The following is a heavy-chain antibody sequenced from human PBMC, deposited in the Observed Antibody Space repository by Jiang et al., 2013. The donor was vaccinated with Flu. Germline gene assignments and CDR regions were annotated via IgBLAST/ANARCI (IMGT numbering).Heavy chain of an antibody. CDR3: ARVNYDYVWGSYRPPFFDY. J-gene: IGHJ4*02. CDR1: GFSLSTSGMC. CDR2: IDWDDDK. Sequence: KPTQTLTLTCTFSGFSLSTSGMCVSWIRQPPGKALEWLALIDWDDDKYYSTSLKTRLTISKDTSKNQVVLTMTNMDPVDTATYYCARVNYDYVWGSYRPPFFDYWGQGTLVTVS. V-gene: IGHV2-70*01. D-gene: IGHD3-16*02.